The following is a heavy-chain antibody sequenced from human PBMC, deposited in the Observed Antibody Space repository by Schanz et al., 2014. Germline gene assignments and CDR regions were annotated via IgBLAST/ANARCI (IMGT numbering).Heavy chain of an antibody. CDR3: ARGRVLES. J-gene: IGHJ5*02. V-gene: IGHV3-48*03. D-gene: IGHD1-1*01. CDR2: ITYNGGTI. CDR1: GFTFSTHA. Sequence: EVQLVESGGGVVQPGRSLRLSCAASGFTFSTHAMHWVRQAPGKGLEWISYITYNGGTIYYADSVKGRFTISRDNAKNSLFLQMNSLRPEDTAVYYCARGRVLESWGQGTLVTVSS.